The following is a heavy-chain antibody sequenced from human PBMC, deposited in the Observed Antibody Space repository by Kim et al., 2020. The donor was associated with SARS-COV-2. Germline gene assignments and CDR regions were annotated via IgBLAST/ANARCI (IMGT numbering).Heavy chain of an antibody. V-gene: IGHV3-53*04. Sequence: YADSVKGRFTISRHNSKNTLYLQMNSLRAEDTAVYYCARTYSSGWYYFDYWGQGTLVTVSS. J-gene: IGHJ4*02. CDR3: ARTYSSGWYYFDY. D-gene: IGHD6-19*01.